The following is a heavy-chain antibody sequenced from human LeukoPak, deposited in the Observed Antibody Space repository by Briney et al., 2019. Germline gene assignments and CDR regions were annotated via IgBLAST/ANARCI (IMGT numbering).Heavy chain of an antibody. D-gene: IGHD3-9*01. V-gene: IGHV4-39*01. CDR1: GGSINSRSDY. CDR3: ARCPYDLLTGFSKWFFDL. CDR2: VYYSGDT. J-gene: IGHJ2*01. Sequence: PSETLSLTCTVSGGSINSRSDYWGWIRQPPGKGLEWTGNVYYSGDTYYNTSLQSRVTISVDTSKSQFSLTLNSVTAADTAVYYCARCPYDLLTGFSKWFFDLWGRGALVTVSS.